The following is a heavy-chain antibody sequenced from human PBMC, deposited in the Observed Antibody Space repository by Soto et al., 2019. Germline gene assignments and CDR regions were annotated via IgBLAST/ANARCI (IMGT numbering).Heavy chain of an antibody. CDR2: INPNGGDT. CDR3: TREYSSSWYRQFDY. V-gene: IGHV1-2*02. Sequence: ASVKVSCKASGYNFIGYYIHWVRQAPGQGLEWMGWINPNGGDTTYAQNFQGRVTMTRDTSINTAYLQMNSLKTEDTAVYYCTREYSSSWYRQFDYWGQGTLVTVSS. J-gene: IGHJ4*02. D-gene: IGHD6-13*01. CDR1: GYNFIGYY.